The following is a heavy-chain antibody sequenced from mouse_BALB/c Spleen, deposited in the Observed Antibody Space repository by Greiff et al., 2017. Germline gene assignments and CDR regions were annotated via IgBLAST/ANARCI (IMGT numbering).Heavy chain of an antibody. CDR3: ARSNWSWFAY. V-gene: IGHV14-3*02. CDR1: GFNIKDTY. J-gene: IGHJ3*01. Sequence: VQLKESGAELVKPGASVKLSCTASGFNIKDTYMHWVKQRPEQGLEWIGRIDPANGNTKYDPKFQGKATITADTSSNTAYLQLSSLTSEDTAVYYCARSNWSWFAYWGQGTLVTVSA. D-gene: IGHD4-1*01. CDR2: IDPANGNT.